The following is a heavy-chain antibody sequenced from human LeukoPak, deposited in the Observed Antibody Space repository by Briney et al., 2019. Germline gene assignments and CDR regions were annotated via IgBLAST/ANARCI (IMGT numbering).Heavy chain of an antibody. Sequence: GGSLRLSCAASGFTFSSYSMNWVRQAPGKGLEWVSSISSSSSYIYYADSVKGRFTISRDNAKNSLYLQMNSLRAEDTAVYYCAKLARRAAADPTYYFDYWGQGTLVTDSS. V-gene: IGHV3-21*04. J-gene: IGHJ4*02. CDR2: ISSSSSYI. CDR3: AKLARRAAADPTYYFDY. D-gene: IGHD6-13*01. CDR1: GFTFSSYS.